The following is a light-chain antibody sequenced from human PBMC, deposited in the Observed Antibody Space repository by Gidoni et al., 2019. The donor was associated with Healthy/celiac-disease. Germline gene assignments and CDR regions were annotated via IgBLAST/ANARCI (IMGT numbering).Light chain of an antibody. CDR2: AAS. CDR3: QQSYSTPRT. V-gene: IGKV1-39*01. Sequence: DIQMTQSPSSLSASVGDRVTITCRASQSISSYFNWYQQKPGKAPNLLIYAASSLQSGVPSRFSGSGSGTDFTLTIISLQPEDFATYYCQQSYSTPRTFGQGTKVEIK. J-gene: IGKJ1*01. CDR1: QSISSY.